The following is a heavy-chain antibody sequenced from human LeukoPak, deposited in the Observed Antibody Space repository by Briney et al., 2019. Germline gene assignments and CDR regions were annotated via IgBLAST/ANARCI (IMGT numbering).Heavy chain of an antibody. CDR2: ISAYSGNT. J-gene: IGHJ4*02. Sequence: ASVKVSCKASGYTFTSYGISWVRQAPGQGLEWMGWISAYSGNTNYAQKLQGRVTMTTDTSTSTAYMELRSLRSDDTAVYYCARDSLSLYGDSFFDYWGQGTLDTVSS. D-gene: IGHD2/OR15-2a*01. V-gene: IGHV1-18*01. CDR3: ARDSLSLYGDSFFDY. CDR1: GYTFTSYG.